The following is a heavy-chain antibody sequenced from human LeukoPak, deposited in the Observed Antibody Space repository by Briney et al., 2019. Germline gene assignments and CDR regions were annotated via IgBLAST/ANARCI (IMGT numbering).Heavy chain of an antibody. CDR2: INHSGST. Sequence: PSETLSLTCAVYGGSSSGYYWSWIRQPPGKGLEWIGEINHSGSTNYNPSLKSRVTISVDTSKNQFSLKLSSVTAADTAVYYCARWTYDSSGYLFDYWGQGTLVTVSS. CDR1: GGSSSGYY. J-gene: IGHJ4*02. V-gene: IGHV4-34*01. D-gene: IGHD3-22*01. CDR3: ARWTYDSSGYLFDY.